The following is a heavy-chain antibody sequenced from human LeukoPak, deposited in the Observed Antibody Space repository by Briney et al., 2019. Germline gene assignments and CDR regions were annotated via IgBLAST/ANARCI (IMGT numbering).Heavy chain of an antibody. CDR2: INGDGSTI. V-gene: IGHV3-74*01. D-gene: IGHD3-3*01. Sequence: GGSLRLSCAASGFTSSSHWMHWVRQAPGKGLVWVSRINGDGSTINYADAVKGRFTISRDNAKNTLHLQMNSLRAEDTAVYYCARPEVVTLPWWFDYWGQGTLVTVSS. J-gene: IGHJ4*02. CDR1: GFTSSSHW. CDR3: ARPEVVTLPWWFDY.